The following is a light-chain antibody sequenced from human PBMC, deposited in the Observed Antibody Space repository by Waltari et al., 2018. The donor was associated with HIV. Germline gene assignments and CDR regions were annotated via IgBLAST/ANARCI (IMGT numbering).Light chain of an antibody. CDR3: CSYAGTYTFVV. J-gene: IGLJ2*01. V-gene: IGLV2-11*01. Sequence: QSALTQPRSLSGSPGQSVTISCTGTSSDVGSYNYVSWYQHHPGKAPNLILYDVSGRPSGVPGRFSGPKSGNTASLTISGLQAEDESDYYCCSYAGTYTFVVFGGGTKLTVL. CDR1: SSDVGSYNY. CDR2: DVS.